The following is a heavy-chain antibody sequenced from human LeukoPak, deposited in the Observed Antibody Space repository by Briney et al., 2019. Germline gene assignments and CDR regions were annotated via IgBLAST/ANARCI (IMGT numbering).Heavy chain of an antibody. J-gene: IGHJ4*02. V-gene: IGHV4-39*01. CDR3: AGHRAVRSSLERQDFDY. CDR2: IYYSGST. CDR1: GGSISSSSYY. D-gene: IGHD2-2*01. Sequence: PSETLSLTCTVSGGSISSSSYYWGWIRQPPGKGLEWIGSIYYSGSTYYNPSLKSRVTISVDTSKNQFSLKLSSVTAADTAVYYCAGHRAVRSSLERQDFDYWGQGTLVTVSS.